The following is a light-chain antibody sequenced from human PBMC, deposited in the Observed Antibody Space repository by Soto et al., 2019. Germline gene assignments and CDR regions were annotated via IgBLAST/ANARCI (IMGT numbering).Light chain of an antibody. CDR1: QSVSSY. J-gene: IGKJ5*01. Sequence: EIGLTQSPATLSLSPGERATLSCRASQSVSSYLAWYQQKPGQAPRLLIYDTSNRATGIPARFSGSGSGTDFTLTINSLEPEDFALYYCQHRSNFGQGTRLEIK. CDR3: QHRSN. CDR2: DTS. V-gene: IGKV3-11*01.